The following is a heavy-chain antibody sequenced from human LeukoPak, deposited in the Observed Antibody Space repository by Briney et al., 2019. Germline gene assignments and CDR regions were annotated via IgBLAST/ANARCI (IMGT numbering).Heavy chain of an antibody. CDR3: ARALSSDYGGNSWAFDI. D-gene: IGHD4-23*01. V-gene: IGHV4-4*07. CDR2: IYTSGST. J-gene: IGHJ3*02. Sequence: SETLSLTCTVSGGSISSYYWSWIRQPAGKGLEWIGRIYTSGSTNYNPSLKSRATMSVDTSKNQFSLRLSSVTAADTAVYYCARALSSDYGGNSWAFDIWGQGTMVTASS. CDR1: GGSISSYY.